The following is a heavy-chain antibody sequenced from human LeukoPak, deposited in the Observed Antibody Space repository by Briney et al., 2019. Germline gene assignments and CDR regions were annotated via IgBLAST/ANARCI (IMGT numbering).Heavy chain of an antibody. CDR1: GFTLSSYA. Sequence: GGSLRLSCAASGFTLSSYAMSWVRQAPGTGLEWVSAISGSGGSTYYADSVKGRFTISRDNSKNTLYLHMNSLRAEDTAVYYCARPSGWYNWFDPWGQGTLVTVSS. CDR3: ARPSGWYNWFDP. D-gene: IGHD6-19*01. V-gene: IGHV3-23*01. J-gene: IGHJ5*02. CDR2: ISGSGGST.